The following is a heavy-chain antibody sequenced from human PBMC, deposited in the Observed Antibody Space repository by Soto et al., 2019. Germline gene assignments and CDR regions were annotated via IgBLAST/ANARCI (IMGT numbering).Heavy chain of an antibody. D-gene: IGHD5-12*01. V-gene: IGHV3-23*01. CDR1: GFTFSSCA. CDR2: ISGGGGGT. CDR3: AKGSAYGSLTDYYYYYMDV. Sequence: EVQLLESGGGLVQAGGSLRLSCAASGFTFSSCAMSWVRQAPGKGLEWVSAISGGGGGTYYADSVKGRFTISRDNSKITLYMQMNTLRAEDTAVYSCAKGSAYGSLTDYYYYYMDVWGKGTTVTVSS. J-gene: IGHJ6*03.